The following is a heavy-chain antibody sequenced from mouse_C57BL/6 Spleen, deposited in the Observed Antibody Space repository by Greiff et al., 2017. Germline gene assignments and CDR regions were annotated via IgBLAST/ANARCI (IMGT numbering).Heavy chain of an antibody. V-gene: IGHV1-19*01. J-gene: IGHJ2*01. Sequence: EVKLMESGPVLVKPGASVTMSCKASGYTFTDYYMNWVKQSHGKSLEWIGVINPYNGGTSYNQKFKGKATLTVDKTSSTAYMELNSLTSEDSSVYYCARNFAYFDYWCQGTTLTVSS. CDR2: INPYNGGT. CDR1: GYTFTDYY. CDR3: ARNFAYFDY.